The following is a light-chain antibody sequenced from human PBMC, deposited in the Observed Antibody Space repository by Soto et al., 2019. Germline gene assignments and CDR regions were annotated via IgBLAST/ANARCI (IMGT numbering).Light chain of an antibody. V-gene: IGLV2-14*01. CDR1: SIDFGIHNY. J-gene: IGLJ2*01. Sequence: QSALTQPASVSGSPGQSITISCTGTSIDFGIHNYVSWYQQHPGKATKLMIYGVTYRPTGVSNRFSGSKSGNTDSLTISGLQAEDEADYYCSSYTTSSTWIFGGGTNLTVL. CDR3: SSYTTSSTWI. CDR2: GVT.